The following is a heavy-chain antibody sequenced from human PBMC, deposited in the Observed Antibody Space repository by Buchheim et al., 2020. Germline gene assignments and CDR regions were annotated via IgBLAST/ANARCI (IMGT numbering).Heavy chain of an antibody. CDR3: ARGEWELLIDDAFDI. D-gene: IGHD1-26*01. Sequence: QEHLVESGGGLVKPGGSLGLSCAASRFTFTDYYMSWIRQAPGKGLEWVSSISGSGSTIYYAASVKGRFTISRDNAQKSLYLHMNSLTAEDTAIYYCARGEWELLIDDAFDIWGQGT. CDR2: ISGSGSTI. V-gene: IGHV3-11*01. CDR1: RFTFTDYY. J-gene: IGHJ3*02.